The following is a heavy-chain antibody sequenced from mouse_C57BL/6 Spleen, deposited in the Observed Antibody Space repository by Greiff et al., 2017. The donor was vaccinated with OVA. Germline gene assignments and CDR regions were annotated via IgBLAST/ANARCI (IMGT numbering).Heavy chain of an antibody. Sequence: VQLQQSGAELVKPGASVKLSCKASGYTFTSYWMHWVKQRPGQGLEWIGMIHPNSGSTNYNEKFKSKATLTVDKSSSTAYMQLSSLTSEDSAVYYCARENYGYDRQGDYWGQGTTLTVSS. CDR1: GYTFTSYW. D-gene: IGHD2-2*01. V-gene: IGHV1-64*01. CDR3: ARENYGYDRQGDY. J-gene: IGHJ2*01. CDR2: IHPNSGST.